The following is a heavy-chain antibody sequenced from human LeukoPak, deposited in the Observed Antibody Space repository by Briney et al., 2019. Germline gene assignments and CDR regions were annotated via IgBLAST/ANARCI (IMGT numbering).Heavy chain of an antibody. V-gene: IGHV4-61*02. J-gene: IGHJ3*02. CDR2: IYTSGST. Sequence: SQTLSLTCTVSGGSISSGSYYWSWIRQPAGKGLEWIGRIYTSGSTNYNPSLKSRVTISVDTSKNQFSLKLSSVTAADTAVYYCARDRYHDYGDYGAFDIWGQGTMVTVS. D-gene: IGHD4-17*01. CDR1: GGSISSGSYY. CDR3: ARDRYHDYGDYGAFDI.